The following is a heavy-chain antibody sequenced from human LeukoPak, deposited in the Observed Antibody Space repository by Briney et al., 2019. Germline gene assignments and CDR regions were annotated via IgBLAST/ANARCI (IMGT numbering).Heavy chain of an antibody. Sequence: GGSLRLSCAASGFPFGNYWMHWFRQAPGKGLMWVARINTDESITNYADSVNGRFTIFRDNGKNTMYLQMNGLRVEDTAVYYCAREGWAVATKVDYWGQGTLVRISS. CDR3: AREGWAVATKVDY. V-gene: IGHV3-74*01. CDR1: GFPFGNYW. D-gene: IGHD5-12*01. CDR2: INTDESIT. J-gene: IGHJ4*02.